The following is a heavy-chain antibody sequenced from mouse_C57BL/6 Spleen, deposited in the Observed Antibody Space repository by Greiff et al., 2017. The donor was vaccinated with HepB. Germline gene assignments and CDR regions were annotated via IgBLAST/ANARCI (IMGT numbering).Heavy chain of an antibody. D-gene: IGHD2-1*01. CDR1: GYAFSSYW. Sequence: QVHVKQSGAELVKPGASVKISCKASGYAFSSYWMNWVKQRPGKGLEWIGQIYPGDGDTNYNGKFKGKATLTADKSSSTAYMQLNSLTSEDSAVYFCARLYYGNYEGFAYWGQGTLVTVSA. CDR2: IYPGDGDT. J-gene: IGHJ3*01. V-gene: IGHV1-80*01. CDR3: ARLYYGNYEGFAY.